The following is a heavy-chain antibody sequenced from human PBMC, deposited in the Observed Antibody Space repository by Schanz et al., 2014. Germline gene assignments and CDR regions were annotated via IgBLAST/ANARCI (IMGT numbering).Heavy chain of an antibody. J-gene: IGHJ4*02. D-gene: IGHD1-1*01. V-gene: IGHV3-23*01. CDR3: ARDRRNADLDY. CDR1: GFTFSAYA. CDR2: ISASGGTT. Sequence: EVQLLESGGGLVQPGGSLRLSCAASGFTFSAYAMTWVRQIPGKGLEWVSAISASGGTTYYADSVKGRFTISRDNSKNTLYLEMNSLRAEDTALYYCARDRRNADLDYWGQGTLXTVSS.